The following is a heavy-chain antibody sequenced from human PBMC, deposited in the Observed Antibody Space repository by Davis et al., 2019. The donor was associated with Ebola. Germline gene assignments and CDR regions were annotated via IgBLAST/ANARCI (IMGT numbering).Heavy chain of an antibody. CDR3: ARGHNYGFEY. CDR1: GYTFTGYN. V-gene: IGHV1-2*06. Sequence: ASVQVSCKASGYTFTGYNIHWVRQAPGHGLDWKGRIISNIGDTNYAQNFQGRVTMTRDTSISTAYMELSRLTSDDTAVYYCARGHNYGFEYWGQGTLVIVSS. D-gene: IGHD5-18*01. CDR2: IISNIGDT. J-gene: IGHJ4*02.